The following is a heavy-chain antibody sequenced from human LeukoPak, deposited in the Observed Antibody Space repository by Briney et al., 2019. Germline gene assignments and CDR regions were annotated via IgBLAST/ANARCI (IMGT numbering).Heavy chain of an antibody. J-gene: IGHJ5*02. CDR3: ARDGGLPVAGRRGNWFDP. Sequence: ASVKVSCKASGYTFTDYYIQWVRQAPGKGLEWMGWINPNSGGTNYAENFQGRVTMTRDTSISTAYMELSSLRSDDTAVYFCARDGGLPVAGRRGNWFDPWGQGTLVTVS. CDR1: GYTFTDYY. D-gene: IGHD6-19*01. CDR2: INPNSGGT. V-gene: IGHV1-2*02.